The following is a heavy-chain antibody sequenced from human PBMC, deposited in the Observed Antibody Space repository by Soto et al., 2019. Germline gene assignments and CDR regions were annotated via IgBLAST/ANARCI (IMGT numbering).Heavy chain of an antibody. CDR3: ARAPYIYSGYDLFYFDY. J-gene: IGHJ4*02. V-gene: IGHV1-46*01. Sequence: ASVKVSCKASGYTFTAYYMHWVRQAPGQGLEWMGIINPSDGRINYAQKFQGRVTMTTDTSTSTAYMELSSLRSEDTAVYYCARAPYIYSGYDLFYFDYWGQGTLVTVSS. CDR2: INPSDGRI. CDR1: GYTFTAYY. D-gene: IGHD5-12*01.